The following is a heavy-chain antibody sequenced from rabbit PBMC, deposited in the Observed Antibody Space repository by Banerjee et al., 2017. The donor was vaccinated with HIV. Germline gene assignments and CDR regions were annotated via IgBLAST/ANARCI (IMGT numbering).Heavy chain of an antibody. Sequence: QEQLVESGGGLVQPEGSLTLTCTASGFSFSTSYYMCWVRQAPGKGLEWIACIYTGSGSTDYASWVNGRFTISKTSSTTVTLQMTSLTAADTATYFCARGGYPGGDGFKLWGQGTLVTVS. J-gene: IGHJ4*01. CDR2: IYTGSGST. D-gene: IGHD7-1*01. CDR1: GFSFSTSYY. CDR3: ARGGYPGGDGFKL. V-gene: IGHV1S45*01.